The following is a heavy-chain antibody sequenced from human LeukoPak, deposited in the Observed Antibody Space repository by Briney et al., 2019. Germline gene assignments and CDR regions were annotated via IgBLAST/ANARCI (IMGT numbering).Heavy chain of an antibody. V-gene: IGHV4-34*01. CDR2: INHSGST. CDR3: ARDDTGYSSGWSKDFDY. J-gene: IGHJ4*02. CDR1: GGSFSGYY. Sequence: SETLSLTCAVYGGSFSGYYWSWIRQPPGKGLEWIGEINHSGSTNYNPSLKSRVTISVDTSKNQFSLKLSSVTAADTAVYYCARDDTGYSSGWSKDFDYWGQGTLVTVSS. D-gene: IGHD6-19*01.